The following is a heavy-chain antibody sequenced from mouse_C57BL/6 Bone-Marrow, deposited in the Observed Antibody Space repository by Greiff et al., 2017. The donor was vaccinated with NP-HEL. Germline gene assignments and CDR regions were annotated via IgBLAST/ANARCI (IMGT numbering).Heavy chain of an antibody. V-gene: IGHV14-3*01. CDR3: ARSKLTWAMDY. D-gene: IGHD2-10*02. CDR1: FFPLPPTS. CDR2: IDPANGNT. J-gene: IGHJ4*01. Sequence: DVHLVASVAELVLPVSSFNFSFPSSFFPLPPTSLPFFPPSPSQGLEWIGRIDPANGNTKYAPKFQGKATITADTSSNTAYLQLSSLTSEDTAIYYCARSKLTWAMDYWGQGTSVTVSS.